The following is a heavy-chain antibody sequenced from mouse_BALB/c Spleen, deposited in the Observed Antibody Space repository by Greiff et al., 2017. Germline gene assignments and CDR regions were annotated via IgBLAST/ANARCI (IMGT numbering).Heavy chain of an antibody. D-gene: IGHD2-3*01. Sequence: EVKVEESGPGLVKPSQSLSLTCSVTGYSITSGYYWNWIRQFPGNKLEWMGYISYDGSNNYNPSLKNRISITRDTSKNQFFLKLNSVTTEDTATYYCARGSYDGFDYWGQGTTLTVSS. J-gene: IGHJ2*01. CDR2: ISYDGSN. CDR3: ARGSYDGFDY. V-gene: IGHV3-6*02. CDR1: GYSITSGYY.